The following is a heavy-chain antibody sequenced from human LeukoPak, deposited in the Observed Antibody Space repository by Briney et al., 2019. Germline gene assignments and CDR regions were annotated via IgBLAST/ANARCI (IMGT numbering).Heavy chain of an antibody. CDR2: IYYSGST. CDR3: ARLGRDPNYGMDV. Sequence: PSETLSLTCTVSGGSISSYYWSWIRQPPGKGLEWIGYIYYSGSTNYNPSLKSRVTISVDTSKNQFSLKLSSVTPADTAVYYCARLGRDPNYGMDVWGQGTTVTVSS. J-gene: IGHJ6*02. CDR1: GGSISSYY. V-gene: IGHV4-59*08.